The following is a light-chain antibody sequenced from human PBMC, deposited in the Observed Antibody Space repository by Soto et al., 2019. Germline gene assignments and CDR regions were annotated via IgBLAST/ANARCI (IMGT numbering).Light chain of an antibody. CDR1: QSLSSN. CDR2: DAS. J-gene: IGKJ5*01. CDR3: QQSYSTPAT. V-gene: IGKV3-15*01. Sequence: EVVMTQSPATLSVSPGERATPSCRASQSLSSNLACYQQKPGQAPRLLIYDASTRATVIPARFSGSGSGTDFTLTISSLQPEAFATYYCQQSYSTPATLGQGTRV.